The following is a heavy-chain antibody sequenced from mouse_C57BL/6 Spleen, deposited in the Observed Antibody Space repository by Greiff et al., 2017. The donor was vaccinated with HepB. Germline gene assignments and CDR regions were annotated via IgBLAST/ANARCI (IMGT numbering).Heavy chain of an antibody. D-gene: IGHD1-1*01. J-gene: IGHJ2*01. CDR2: IYPGDGDT. Sequence: VQLQQSGPELVKPGASVKISCKASGYAFSSSWMNWVKQRPGKGLEWIGRIYPGDGDTNYNGKFKGKATLTADKSSSTAYMQLSSLTSEDSAVYFCARTDDYGSSSYYFDYWGQGTTLTVSS. CDR1: GYAFSSSW. CDR3: ARTDDYGSSSYYFDY. V-gene: IGHV1-82*01.